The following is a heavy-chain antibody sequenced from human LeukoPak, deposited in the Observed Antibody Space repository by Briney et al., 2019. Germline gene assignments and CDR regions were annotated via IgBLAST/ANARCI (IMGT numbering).Heavy chain of an antibody. Sequence: GGTLRLSCAASGLNFSSYGMDWVRQAPGKGLQRVAFIRYDGNNKDYADSVKGRFIISRDNSKNTLYLQMNSLRVEDTAVYYCAKGYGDLVAFDVWGQGTMVTVSS. J-gene: IGHJ3*01. V-gene: IGHV3-30*02. CDR3: AKGYGDLVAFDV. CDR2: IRYDGNNK. D-gene: IGHD4-17*01. CDR1: GLNFSSYG.